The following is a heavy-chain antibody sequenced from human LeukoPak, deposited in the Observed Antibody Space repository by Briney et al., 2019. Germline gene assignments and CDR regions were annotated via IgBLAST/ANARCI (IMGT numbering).Heavy chain of an antibody. V-gene: IGHV4-59*01. CDR2: IYYTGST. D-gene: IGHD6-13*01. J-gene: IGHJ4*02. CDR1: DGSINGYY. CDR3: ARDSGYSSSWPLDY. Sequence: SETLSLTCTVPDGSINGYYWSWIRQSPGKGLESLGYIYYTGSTNYNPSLESRVTMSVDTSRNQFSLKLSSVTAADTAVYYCARDSGYSSSWPLDYWGQGTLVTVSS.